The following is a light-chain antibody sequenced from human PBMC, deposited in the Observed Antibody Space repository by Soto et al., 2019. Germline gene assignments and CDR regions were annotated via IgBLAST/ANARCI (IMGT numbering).Light chain of an antibody. J-gene: IGKJ1*01. CDR1: QSISNH. CDR3: QPSYSSSPT. CDR2: AAY. Sequence: EIQMTQSPSSLSASGEDRGIITCRASQSISNHLNWYQQKPGKAPKLLIFAAYSLQSGVPSRFSGSRSGPDFTLTISSLQPEDFATYYCQPSYSSSPTVGPGTKVEIK. V-gene: IGKV1-39*01.